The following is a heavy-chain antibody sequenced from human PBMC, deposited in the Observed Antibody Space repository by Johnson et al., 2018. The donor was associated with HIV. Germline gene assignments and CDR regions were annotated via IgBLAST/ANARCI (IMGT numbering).Heavy chain of an antibody. CDR1: GFTFSDYY. CDR2: ISSSGSTI. CDR3: AREISRYYYDYAAFDL. Sequence: QVQLVESGGGVVQPGGSLRLSCAASGFTFSDYYMSWIRQAPGKGLEWVSYISSSGSTIYYADSVKGRFTISRDNSRSTVYLHMINLRADDTALYYCAREISRYYYDYAAFDLWGQGTTVTV. D-gene: IGHD3-22*01. V-gene: IGHV3-11*01. J-gene: IGHJ3*01.